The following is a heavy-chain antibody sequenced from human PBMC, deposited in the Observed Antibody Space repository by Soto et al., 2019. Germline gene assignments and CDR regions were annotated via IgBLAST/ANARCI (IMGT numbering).Heavy chain of an antibody. V-gene: IGHV3-21*02. CDR1: GFTFSSYS. Sequence: EVQLVESGGGLVKPGGSLRLSCAASGFTFSSYSMNWVRQAPGKGLEWVSSISSSSSYIYYADSVKGRFTISRDNAKNPLYLKINSRRAEDTAVYYCAREDGSGYYGARGPLFPFSS. J-gene: IGHJ4*02. D-gene: IGHD6-19*01. CDR2: ISSSSSYI. CDR3: AREDGSGYY.